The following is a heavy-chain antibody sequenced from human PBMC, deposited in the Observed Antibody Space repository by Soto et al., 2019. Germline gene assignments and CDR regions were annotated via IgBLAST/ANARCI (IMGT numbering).Heavy chain of an antibody. V-gene: IGHV4-34*01. J-gene: IGHJ4*02. CDR3: ARGWGRIFDY. D-gene: IGHD7-27*01. Sequence: QVQLQQWGAGLLKPSETLSLTCDVYGGSFSGYYWNWIRQPPGKGLEWIGEINHSGSTNYNPSLKSRVTISVDTSKNQFSLKLSSVTAADTAVYYCARGWGRIFDYWGQGTLVTVSS. CDR1: GGSFSGYY. CDR2: INHSGST.